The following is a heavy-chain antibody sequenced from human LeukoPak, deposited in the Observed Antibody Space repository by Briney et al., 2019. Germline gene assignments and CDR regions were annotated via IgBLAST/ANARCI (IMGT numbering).Heavy chain of an antibody. CDR1: GGSFSGYY. V-gene: IGHV4-34*01. CDR2: INHSGST. J-gene: IGHJ4*02. CDR3: ARGAWLVRRGYYFDY. D-gene: IGHD6-19*01. Sequence: SSETLSLTCAVYGGSFSGYYWSWIRQPPGKGLEWIGEINHSGSTNYNPSLKSRVTISVDTSKNQFSLKLSSVTAADTAVYYCARGAWLVRRGYYFDYWGQGTLVTVSS.